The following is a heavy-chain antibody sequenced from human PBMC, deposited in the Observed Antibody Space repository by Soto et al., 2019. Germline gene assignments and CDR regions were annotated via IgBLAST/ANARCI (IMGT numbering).Heavy chain of an antibody. J-gene: IGHJ6*04. D-gene: IGHD3-10*01. Sequence: SEALSLTSAVYGGSFIGYYWSWIRQPPGKGLEWSGESSDSGSTNDDPARKSRVTIAVDTSKNQFSLKLSSVTAADTAVYYCARGGGGLASRYGSGSYYTPLPYYYYGMDVWGKGTTVTV. CDR3: ARGGGGLASRYGSGSYYTPLPYYYYGMDV. CDR2: SSDSGST. V-gene: IGHV4-34*01. CDR1: GGSFIGYY.